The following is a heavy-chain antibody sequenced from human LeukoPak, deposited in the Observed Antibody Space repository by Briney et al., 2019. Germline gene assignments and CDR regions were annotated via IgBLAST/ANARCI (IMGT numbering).Heavy chain of an antibody. CDR2: ISGSGGST. D-gene: IGHD2-15*01. Sequence: GGSLRLSCAASGFTFSSYAMTWVRQAPGKGLEWVSAISGSGGSTYYADSVKGRFTISRDNSKNTLYLQMNSLRAEDTAVYYCAKARIGYCSGGSCYSDYWGQGTLVTVSS. CDR1: GFTFSSYA. J-gene: IGHJ4*02. V-gene: IGHV3-23*01. CDR3: AKARIGYCSGGSCYSDY.